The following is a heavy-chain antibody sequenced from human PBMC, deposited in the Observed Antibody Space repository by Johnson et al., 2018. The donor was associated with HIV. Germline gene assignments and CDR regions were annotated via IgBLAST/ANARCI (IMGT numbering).Heavy chain of an antibody. V-gene: IGHV3-11*04. CDR3: AREEGGYYDSSGYYYVGAFDI. CDR1: GFTFSDYY. J-gene: IGHJ3*02. Sequence: QVQLVESGGGLVKPGGSLRLSCAASGFTFSDYYMSWIRQAPGKGLEWVSYISSSGSTIYYADSVKGRFTISRDNSKNTLYLQMNSLRAEDTAVYYCAREEGGYYDSSGYYYVGAFDIWGQGTMVTVSS. D-gene: IGHD3-22*01. CDR2: ISSSGSTI.